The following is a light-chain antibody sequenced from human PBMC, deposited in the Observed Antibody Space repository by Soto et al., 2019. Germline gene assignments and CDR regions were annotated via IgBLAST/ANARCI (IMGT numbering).Light chain of an antibody. Sequence: DIVMTQSPLSLPVTPGEPASISCRSSQSLLHSNGYNYLDWYLQKPGQSPQLLIYLGSNRASGVSDRFSGSGLGDDFTLQISRVEAEDVGVYFCMQALQSPPSIFGPGTKLEIK. V-gene: IGKV2-28*01. CDR2: LGS. J-gene: IGKJ2*01. CDR1: QSLLHSNGYNY. CDR3: MQALQSPPSI.